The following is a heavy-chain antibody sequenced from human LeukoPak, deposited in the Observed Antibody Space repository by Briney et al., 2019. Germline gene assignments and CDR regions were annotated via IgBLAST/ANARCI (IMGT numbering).Heavy chain of an antibody. V-gene: IGHV1-2*06. CDR2: INPNSGGT. J-gene: IGHJ4*02. CDR3: AKRYYYDSSGYYWHPTWDY. CDR1: GYTLTDYY. D-gene: IGHD3-22*01. Sequence: ASVKVSCKASGYTLTDYYMHWVRQAPGQGLEWMGRINPNSGGTNYAQKFQGRVTMTRDTSISTVYMELSRLRSDDTAVYYCAKRYYYDSSGYYWHPTWDYWGQGTLVTVSS.